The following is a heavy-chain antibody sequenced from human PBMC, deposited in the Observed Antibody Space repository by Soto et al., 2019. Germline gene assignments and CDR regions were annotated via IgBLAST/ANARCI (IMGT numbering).Heavy chain of an antibody. V-gene: IGHV3-30*18. D-gene: IGHD1-26*01. CDR3: AKGALVGATFDY. Sequence: QVLLVESGGGVVQPGRSLRLSCAASGFTFSSYGMHWVRQAPGKGLEWVAVISYDGSNKYYADSVKGRFTISRDNSKNTLYLQMNSLRAEDTAVYYCAKGALVGATFDYWGQGTLVTVSS. CDR2: ISYDGSNK. CDR1: GFTFSSYG. J-gene: IGHJ4*02.